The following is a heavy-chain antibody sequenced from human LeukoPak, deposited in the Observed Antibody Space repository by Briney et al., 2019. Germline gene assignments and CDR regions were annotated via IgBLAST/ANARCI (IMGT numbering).Heavy chain of an antibody. Sequence: PGGSLRLSCAASGFTFDDYGMSWVRQAPGKGLEWVSGIHWNGGSTGYADSVKGRFTISRDNAKNSLYLQMNSLRAEDTAVYYCAKDLLYSRYNWFDPWGQGTLVTVSS. CDR1: GFTFDDYG. CDR2: IHWNGGST. D-gene: IGHD6-13*01. V-gene: IGHV3-20*04. CDR3: AKDLLYSRYNWFDP. J-gene: IGHJ5*02.